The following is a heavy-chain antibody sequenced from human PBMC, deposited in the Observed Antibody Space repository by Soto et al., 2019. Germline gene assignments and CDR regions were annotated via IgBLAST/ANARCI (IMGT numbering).Heavy chain of an antibody. J-gene: IGHJ4*02. D-gene: IGHD1-7*01. V-gene: IGHV3-23*01. Sequence: PGGSLRLSCAASGFTFSNYAMSWVRQAPGKGLGWVSAIGGSGDTTYYADSVKGRFTISRDNSKNTLYLQMVSLRAEDTAVYYCAKNQERELPRVIDFWGQGTLVTVSS. CDR2: IGGSGDTT. CDR3: AKNQERELPRVIDF. CDR1: GFTFSNYA.